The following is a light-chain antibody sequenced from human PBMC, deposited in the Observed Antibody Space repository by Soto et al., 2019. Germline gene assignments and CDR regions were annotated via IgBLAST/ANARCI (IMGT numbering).Light chain of an antibody. CDR1: QSVRNNY. Sequence: EILLTQSPGTLSLSPGERATLSCRASQSVRNNYLAWYQQKPGQAPRLLIYGASGRATGIPDRFSGSGSGTDFTLSISRLEPEYFAVYYCQQYGGSPYTFGQGTKLEI. J-gene: IGKJ2*01. V-gene: IGKV3-20*01. CDR3: QQYGGSPYT. CDR2: GAS.